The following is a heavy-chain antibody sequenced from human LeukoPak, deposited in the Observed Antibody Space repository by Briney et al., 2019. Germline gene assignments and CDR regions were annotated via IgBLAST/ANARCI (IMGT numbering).Heavy chain of an antibody. D-gene: IGHD1-20*01. Sequence: PGGSLRLSCAASGFTLSSYWMHWARQVPGKGLVWVSRIDTDASKTNYADSVKGRLTISRDNAKNTLYLQMNSLRAEDTAVYYCAGGDYNWNGFDPWGQGTLVTVSS. CDR2: IDTDASKT. V-gene: IGHV3-74*01. CDR1: GFTLSSYW. J-gene: IGHJ5*02. CDR3: AGGDYNWNGFDP.